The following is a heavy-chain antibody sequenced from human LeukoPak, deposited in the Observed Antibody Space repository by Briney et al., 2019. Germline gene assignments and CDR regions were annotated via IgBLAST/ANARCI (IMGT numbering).Heavy chain of an antibody. D-gene: IGHD3-10*01. CDR3: ARDQNEGRITMVRGSYGMDV. CDR2: INPNSGGT. J-gene: IGHJ6*02. CDR1: GYTFTGYY. V-gene: IGHV1-2*04. Sequence: GASVKVSCKASGYTFTGYYMHWVRQAPGQGLEWMGWINPNSGGTNYAQKFRGWVTMTRDTSISTAYMELSRLRSDDTAVYYCARDQNEGRITMVRGSYGMDVWGQGTTVTVSS.